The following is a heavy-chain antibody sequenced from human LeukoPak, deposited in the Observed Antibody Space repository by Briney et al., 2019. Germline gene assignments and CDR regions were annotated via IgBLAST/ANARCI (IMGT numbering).Heavy chain of an antibody. J-gene: IGHJ4*02. D-gene: IGHD6-19*01. Sequence: ASVKVSCKASGYTFTVDYIQWVRQAPGQGLEWIGWMNPYTGETNFAQKFQGRVTMTRDTSTSTAYMELRSLRSADTAVYYCARDLKRGYSSGRYSWGTGSSNDYWGQGTLVTVSS. CDR2: MNPYTGET. CDR1: GYTFTVDY. CDR3: ARDLKRGYSSGRYSWGTGSSNDY. V-gene: IGHV1-2*02.